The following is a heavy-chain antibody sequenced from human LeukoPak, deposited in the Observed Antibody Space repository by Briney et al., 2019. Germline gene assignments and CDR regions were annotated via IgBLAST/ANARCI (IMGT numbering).Heavy chain of an antibody. D-gene: IGHD3-16*01. J-gene: IGHJ4*02. Sequence: SVKVSCKGSVGTFSNYAISWVRQAPGQGLEWMGGIIPIFGTANYAQKFRGRVTITADKSTRTAYMELSSLRSEDTAVYYCARVNDSRDPPHFDYWGQGTLVTVSS. CDR1: VGTFSNYA. CDR2: IIPIFGTA. V-gene: IGHV1-69*06. CDR3: ARVNDSRDPPHFDY.